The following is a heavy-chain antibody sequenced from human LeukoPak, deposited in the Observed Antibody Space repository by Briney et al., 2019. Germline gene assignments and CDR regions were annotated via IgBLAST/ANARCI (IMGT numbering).Heavy chain of an antibody. D-gene: IGHD1-26*01. CDR1: GGSIDITNY. Sequence: SETLSLTCGVSGGSIDITNYWSWVSQAPGKGLEWIGEIAHDGTTNYNPSLRSRVAMSFDRANNQFSLSLTSVTAADTAVYYCTREDRPYCPFAYWGQGVLVTVSS. CDR3: TREDRPYCPFAY. CDR2: IAHDGTT. V-gene: IGHV4-4*02. J-gene: IGHJ4*02.